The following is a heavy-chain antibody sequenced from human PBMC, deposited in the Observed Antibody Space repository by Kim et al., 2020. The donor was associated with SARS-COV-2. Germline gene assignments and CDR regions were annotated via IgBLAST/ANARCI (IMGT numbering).Heavy chain of an antibody. CDR3: ARERYSPYDGYAFDM. CDR2: ISFNSRDI. V-gene: IGHV3-21*01. J-gene: IGHJ3*02. Sequence: GGSLRLSCAASGFTFSRHSMNWVRQAPGKGLEWVSSISFNSRDIKYADSVRGRFTVSRDNAKNSLNLQVKSLRAEDTAVNYCARERYSPYDGYAFDMWGQGTMVTVSS. CDR1: GFTFSRHS. D-gene: IGHD3-16*02.